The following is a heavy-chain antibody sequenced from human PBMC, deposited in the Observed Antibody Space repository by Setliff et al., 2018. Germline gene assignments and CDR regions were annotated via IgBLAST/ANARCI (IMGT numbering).Heavy chain of an antibody. D-gene: IGHD3-22*01. V-gene: IGHV1-46*01. J-gene: IGHJ1*01. CDR1: GYGFTGYY. Sequence: ASVKVSCKASGYGFTGYYIHWVRQAPGQGLEWMGTIKPSASGGTTTYAQNLQGRVTMTTDTSTSTAYMELSSLTSDDTAVYYCARGGGSSYLYDSRGSEYFQFWGQGALVTVSS. CDR3: ARGGGSSYLYDSRGSEYFQF. CDR2: IKPSASGGTT.